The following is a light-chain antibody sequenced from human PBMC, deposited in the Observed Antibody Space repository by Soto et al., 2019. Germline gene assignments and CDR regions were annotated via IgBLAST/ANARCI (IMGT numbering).Light chain of an antibody. CDR3: MQGTHWPPIT. Sequence: DVVLTQSPLALPVTLGQPASISCRSSQRLVYSDGNTYLNWFHQRPGQSPRRLIYRVSYRDAVVPDRFSGSGSGTDHTRTMSRVEAEEVGVYYCMQGTHWPPITFGPGTKVDIK. V-gene: IGKV2-30*01. J-gene: IGKJ3*01. CDR1: QRLVYSDGNTY. CDR2: RVS.